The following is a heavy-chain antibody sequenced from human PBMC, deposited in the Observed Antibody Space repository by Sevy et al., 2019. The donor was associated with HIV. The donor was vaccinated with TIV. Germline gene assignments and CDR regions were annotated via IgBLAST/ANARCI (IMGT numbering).Heavy chain of an antibody. V-gene: IGHV3-30-3*01. CDR1: GFTFSSYA. CDR2: ISYDGSNK. D-gene: IGHD3-22*01. J-gene: IGHJ4*02. Sequence: GGSLRLSCAASGFTFSSYAMHWVRQAPGKGLEWVAVISYDGSNKYYADSVKGRFTISRDNSKNTLYLQMNSLRAEDTAGYYCARAPIVVVIEPADYWGQGTLVTVSS. CDR3: ARAPIVVVIEPADY.